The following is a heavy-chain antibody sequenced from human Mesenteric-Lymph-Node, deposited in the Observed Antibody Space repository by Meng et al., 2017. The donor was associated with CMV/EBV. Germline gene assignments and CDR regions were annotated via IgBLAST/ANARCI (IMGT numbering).Heavy chain of an antibody. Sequence: GGSLRLSCAASGFTFSDHYMDWVRQAPGKGLEWVGRSRNRGNNYRTEYAASVEGRFTISRDVSKNSLYLEMYSLKTEDTAVYYCAREWDVWSGYFDYWGQGMLVTVSS. D-gene: IGHD3-3*01. J-gene: IGHJ4*02. V-gene: IGHV3-72*01. CDR2: SRNRGNNYRT. CDR3: AREWDVWSGYFDY. CDR1: GFTFSDHY.